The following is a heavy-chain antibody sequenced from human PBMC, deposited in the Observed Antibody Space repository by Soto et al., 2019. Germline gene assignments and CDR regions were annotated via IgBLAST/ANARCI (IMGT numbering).Heavy chain of an antibody. CDR2: INHSGST. V-gene: IGHV4-34*01. Sequence: SEPLSLTFAVYGGSFNGYYWSWIRQPPGKGPEWIGDINHSGSTNYNPSLKSRVTISVDTSKNQFSLKLRSVTAADMAVFYCARAPDKYYFDSWGQGTQVTVSS. CDR3: ARAPDKYYFDS. J-gene: IGHJ4*02. CDR1: GGSFNGYY.